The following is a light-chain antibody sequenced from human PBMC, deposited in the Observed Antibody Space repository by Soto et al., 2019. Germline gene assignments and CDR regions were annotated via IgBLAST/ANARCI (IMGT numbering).Light chain of an antibody. CDR1: QTIRGL. CDR2: DTS. V-gene: IGKV3-11*01. CDR3: QQRHNWPIT. J-gene: IGKJ5*01. Sequence: EIVLTQSPATLSLSPGERATLSCRTSQTIRGLLNWYQQRPGQAPRLLIYDTSNRATDIPARFRGSGSGTDFILTISSLDPEDFGVYFCQQRHNWPITFGQGTRLDI.